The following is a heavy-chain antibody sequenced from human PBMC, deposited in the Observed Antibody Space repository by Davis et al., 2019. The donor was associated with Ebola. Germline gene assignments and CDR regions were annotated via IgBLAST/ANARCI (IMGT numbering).Heavy chain of an antibody. D-gene: IGHD3-3*01. Sequence: PGGSLRLSCAASGFTFSRYSMNWVRQAPGKGLEWVSSISSSSSYIYYADSVKGRFTISRDNAKNSLYLQMNSLRAEDTAVYYCARGASEGLRFLEWLSVPPLIDYWGQGTLVTVSS. CDR1: GFTFSRYS. CDR2: ISSSSSYI. J-gene: IGHJ4*02. V-gene: IGHV3-21*01. CDR3: ARGASEGLRFLEWLSVPPLIDY.